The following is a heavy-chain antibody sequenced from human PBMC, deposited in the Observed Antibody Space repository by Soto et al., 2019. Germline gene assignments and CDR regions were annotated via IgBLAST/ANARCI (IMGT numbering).Heavy chain of an antibody. CDR2: IYSGGST. CDR1: GFTVSSNY. Sequence: GESLKISCAASGFTVSSNYMSWVRQAPGKGLEWVSVIYSGGSTYYADSVKGRFTISRDNSKNTLYLQMNSLRAEDTAVYYCARDVGGPHPPYWGQGTLVTVSS. J-gene: IGHJ4*02. V-gene: IGHV3-53*01. D-gene: IGHD3-16*01. CDR3: ARDVGGPHPPY.